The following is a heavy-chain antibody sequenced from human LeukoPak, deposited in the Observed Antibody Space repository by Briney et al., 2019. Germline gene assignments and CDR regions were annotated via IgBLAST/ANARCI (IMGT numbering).Heavy chain of an antibody. J-gene: IGHJ4*02. D-gene: IGHD3-22*01. CDR3: ARSDSSGYFGRY. CDR2: IIPIFGTA. V-gene: IGHV1-69*05. CDR1: GGTFSSYA. Sequence: SVTVSCKASGGTFSSYAISWVRQAPGQGLEWMGGIIPIFGTANYAQKFQGRVTITTDESTSTAYMELSSLRSEGTAVYYCARSDSSGYFGRYWGQGTLVTVSS.